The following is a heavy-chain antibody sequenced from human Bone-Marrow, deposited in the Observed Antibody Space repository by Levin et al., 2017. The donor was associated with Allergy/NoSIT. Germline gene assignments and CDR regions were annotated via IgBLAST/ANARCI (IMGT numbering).Heavy chain of an antibody. CDR2: IIPIFGTA. CDR3: ARGEMATRVRAFDI. CDR1: GGTFSSYA. Sequence: SVKVSCKASGGTFSSYAISWVRQAPGQGLEWMGGIIPIFGTANYAQKFQGRVTITADESTSTAYMELSSLRSEDTAVYYCARGEMATRVRAFDIWGQGTMVTVSS. V-gene: IGHV1-69*13. D-gene: IGHD5-24*01. J-gene: IGHJ3*02.